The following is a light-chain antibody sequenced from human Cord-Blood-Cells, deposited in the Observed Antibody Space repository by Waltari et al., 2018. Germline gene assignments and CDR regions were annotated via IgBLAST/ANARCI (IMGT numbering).Light chain of an antibody. J-gene: IGKJ2*01. CDR3: MQALQTPPT. V-gene: IGKV2-28*01. CDR1: QSLLHSNGYNY. Sequence: DIVMTQSPLSLPVTPGEPASISCRSSQSLLHSNGYNYLDWYLQKPGQSPQLLIYLGSNRASGVPDRFSGSGSGTDFTLKISRLEAEDVGVYYCMQALQTPPTFGQVTKLDIK. CDR2: LGS.